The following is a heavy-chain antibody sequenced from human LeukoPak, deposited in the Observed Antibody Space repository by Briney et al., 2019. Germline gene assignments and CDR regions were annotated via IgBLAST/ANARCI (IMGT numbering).Heavy chain of an antibody. Sequence: SETLSLTCTVSGGSISSYYWSWIRQPPGKGLEWIGYIYYSGSTNYNPSLKSRVTISVDTSKNQFSLKLSSVTAADTAVYYCARDYGSGSYYNFRDAFDIWGQGTMVTVSS. CDR1: GGSISSYY. CDR2: IYYSGST. CDR3: ARDYGSGSYYNFRDAFDI. D-gene: IGHD3-10*01. J-gene: IGHJ3*02. V-gene: IGHV4-59*01.